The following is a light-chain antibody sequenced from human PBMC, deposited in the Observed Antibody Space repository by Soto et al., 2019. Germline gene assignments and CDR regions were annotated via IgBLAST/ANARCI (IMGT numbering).Light chain of an antibody. CDR1: QSVSSKY. CDR3: QQYGSSLFT. J-gene: IGKJ3*01. V-gene: IGKV3-20*01. Sequence: DIVLTQSPGTLSLSPGERATLSCRASQSVSSKYLAWYQQKPGQAPRVLIYGTSIRTSGVPERFSGGGSGTDFTLTITRLDPEEFAVYYFQQYGSSLFTFGPGTQVDFK. CDR2: GTS.